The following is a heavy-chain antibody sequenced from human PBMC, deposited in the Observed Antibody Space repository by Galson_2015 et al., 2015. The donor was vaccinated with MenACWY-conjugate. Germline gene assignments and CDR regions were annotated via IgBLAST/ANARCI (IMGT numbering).Heavy chain of an antibody. CDR1: GFSLSTYEMC. Sequence: PALVKPTQTLTLTCTFSGFSLSTYEMCIYWVRQPPGKALEWLASIVWGANKYYTTSLKTRLTISKDTSTNQVVLTMTNVDPVDTATYYCARMHIVLDATDAFDIWGQGTMVTVSS. V-gene: IGHV2-70*11. D-gene: IGHD3-22*01. CDR2: IVWGANK. CDR3: ARMHIVLDATDAFDI. J-gene: IGHJ3*02.